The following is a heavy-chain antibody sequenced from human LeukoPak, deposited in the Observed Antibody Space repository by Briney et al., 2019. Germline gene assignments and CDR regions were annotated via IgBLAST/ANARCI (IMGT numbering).Heavy chain of an antibody. V-gene: IGHV4-59*01. Sequence: SETLSLTCIVSGGSISSYYWSWIRQPPGKGLEWIGYIYYSGSTNYNPSLKSRVTISVDTSKNQFSLKLSSVTAADTAVYYCARGNYYGSGSFNWFDPWGQGTLVTVSS. D-gene: IGHD3-10*01. CDR3: ARGNYYGSGSFNWFDP. J-gene: IGHJ5*02. CDR2: IYYSGST. CDR1: GGSISSYY.